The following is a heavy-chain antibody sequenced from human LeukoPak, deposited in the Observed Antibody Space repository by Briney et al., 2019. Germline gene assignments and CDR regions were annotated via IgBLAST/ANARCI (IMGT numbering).Heavy chain of an antibody. V-gene: IGHV3-9*01. CDR3: AKDIAVAGMTFWYFDL. Sequence: GRSLRLSCAASGFTFSSYAMHWVRQAPGKGLEWVSGISWSSGSIGYADSVKGRFTISRDNAKNSLYLQMNSLRAEDTALYYCAKDIAVAGMTFWYFDLWGRGTLVTVSS. J-gene: IGHJ2*01. D-gene: IGHD6-19*01. CDR2: ISWSSGSI. CDR1: GFTFSSYA.